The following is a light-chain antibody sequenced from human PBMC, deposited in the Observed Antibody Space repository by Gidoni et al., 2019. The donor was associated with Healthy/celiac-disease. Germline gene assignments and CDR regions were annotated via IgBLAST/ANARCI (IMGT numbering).Light chain of an antibody. CDR2: GAS. Sequence: EIVMTQSPSSLSVSAGDRATISCRASQSVSSNLAWYQQKPGQAPRLLIYGASTMHTGIPARFSGSGSGTEFTLTISSLQSEDFAVYYCQQYYNWPVTFGGGTKVEIK. CDR1: QSVSSN. CDR3: QQYYNWPVT. V-gene: IGKV3-15*01. J-gene: IGKJ4*02.